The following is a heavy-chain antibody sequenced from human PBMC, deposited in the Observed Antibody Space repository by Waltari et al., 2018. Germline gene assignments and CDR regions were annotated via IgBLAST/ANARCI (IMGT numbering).Heavy chain of an antibody. CDR1: GFTFKNAW. D-gene: IGHD3-10*01. V-gene: IGHV3-15*01. J-gene: IGHJ4*02. CDR3: TRGTQSRD. Sequence: DVRLVESGGGLVNPGGSLRLSCATSGFTFKNAWITWGRQAPGKGLEWVGQLRSKVEGGTTDYSAPVRGRFTISRDDSKNTAYLQMNSLKTEDTAIYFCTRGTQSRDWGQGTLVTVSS. CDR2: LRSKVEGGTT.